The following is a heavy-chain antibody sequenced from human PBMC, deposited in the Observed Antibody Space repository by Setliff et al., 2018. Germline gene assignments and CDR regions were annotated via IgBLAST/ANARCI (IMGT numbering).Heavy chain of an antibody. CDR3: ARTLYDYDILTGPGYYFDY. CDR1: GGSISSSNW. D-gene: IGHD3-9*01. Sequence: PSETLSLTCAVSGGSISSSNWWSWVRQPPGKGLEWIGEIYYSGSTYYNPSLKSRVTISVDTSKNQFSLKLSSVTAADTAVYYCARTLYDYDILTGPGYYFDYWGQGTLVTSPQ. CDR2: IYYSGST. J-gene: IGHJ4*02. V-gene: IGHV4-4*02.